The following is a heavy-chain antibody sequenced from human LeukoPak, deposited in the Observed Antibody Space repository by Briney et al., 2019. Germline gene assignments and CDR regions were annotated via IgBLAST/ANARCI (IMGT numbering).Heavy chain of an antibody. CDR2: IIPIFGTA. CDR3: ARGRDIVVVPAGMSGYYYMDV. D-gene: IGHD2-2*01. J-gene: IGHJ6*03. V-gene: IGHV1-69*05. CDR1: GGTFSSYA. Sequence: SVKVSCKASGGTFSSYAISWVRQAPGQGLEWMGRIIPIFGTANYAQKFQGRVTITTDESTSTAYMELSSLRSEDTAVYYCARGRDIVVVPAGMSGYYYMDVWGKGTMVTVSS.